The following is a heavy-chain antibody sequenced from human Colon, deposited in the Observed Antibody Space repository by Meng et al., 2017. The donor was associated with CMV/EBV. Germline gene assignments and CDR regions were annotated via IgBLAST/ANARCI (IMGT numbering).Heavy chain of an antibody. CDR3: ARDQYTAMVKDGMDV. D-gene: IGHD5-18*01. CDR1: GFTFSSYG. V-gene: IGHV3-48*04. Sequence: GGSLRLSCAASGFTFSSYGMHWVRQAPGKGLEWVSYISGSGSTIYHADSVKGRFTISRDNTQSSLYLQMNSLRAEDTAFYYCARDQYTAMVKDGMDVWGQGTTVTVSS. CDR2: ISGSGSTI. J-gene: IGHJ6*02.